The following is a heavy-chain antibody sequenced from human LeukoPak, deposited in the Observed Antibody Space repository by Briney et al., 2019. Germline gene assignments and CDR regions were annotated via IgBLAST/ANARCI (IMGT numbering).Heavy chain of an antibody. D-gene: IGHD6-13*01. V-gene: IGHV5-51*01. CDR2: IYPGDSDT. CDR3: ARYLGIAAAGTDSLDI. CDR1: GYSFTSYW. Sequence: GESLKISCKGSGYSFTSYWIGWVRQMPGKGLEWMGVIYPGDSDTRYSPSFQGQVTISADKSISTAYLQWSSLKASDTAMYYCARYLGIAAAGTDSLDIWGQGTMVTVSS. J-gene: IGHJ3*02.